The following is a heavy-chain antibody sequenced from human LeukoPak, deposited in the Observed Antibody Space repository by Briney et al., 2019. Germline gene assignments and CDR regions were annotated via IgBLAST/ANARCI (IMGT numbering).Heavy chain of an antibody. J-gene: IGHJ5*02. CDR1: GGSFSGYY. CDR3: ARGLSSSSKGSVRWFDP. D-gene: IGHD6-6*01. V-gene: IGHV4-34*01. Sequence: SETLSLTCAVYGGSFSGYYWSWIRQPPGKGLEWIGEIYHSGSTNYNPSLKSRVTISVDTSKNQFSLKLSSVTAADTAVYYCARGLSSSSKGSVRWFDPWGQGTLVTVSS. CDR2: IYHSGST.